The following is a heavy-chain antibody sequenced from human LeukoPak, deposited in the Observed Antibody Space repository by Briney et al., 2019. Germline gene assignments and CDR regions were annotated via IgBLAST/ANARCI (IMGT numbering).Heavy chain of an antibody. CDR1: GFTFSSYA. V-gene: IGHV3-23*01. CDR2: ISGSGGST. Sequence: GGSLRLSCAASGFTFSSYAMSWVRQAPGKGLEWVSAISGSGGSTYYADSVKGRFTISRDNSKNTLYLQMNSLRAEDTTVYYCAKPGIAAAGTGWFDPWGQGTLVTVSS. J-gene: IGHJ5*02. CDR3: AKPGIAAAGTGWFDP. D-gene: IGHD6-13*01.